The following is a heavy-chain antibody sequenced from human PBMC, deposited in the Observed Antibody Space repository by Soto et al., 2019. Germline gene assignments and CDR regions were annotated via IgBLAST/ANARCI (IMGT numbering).Heavy chain of an antibody. V-gene: IGHV3-30-3*01. Sequence: PVGSLRLSCAASGFTFSSYAMHWVRQAPGKGLEWVAVISYDGSNKYYADSVKGRFTISRDNSKNTLYLQMNSLRAEDTAVYYCARDLGSGWYSYYYYYGMDVWGQGTTVTVSS. D-gene: IGHD6-19*01. CDR2: ISYDGSNK. CDR1: GFTFSSYA. CDR3: ARDLGSGWYSYYYYYGMDV. J-gene: IGHJ6*02.